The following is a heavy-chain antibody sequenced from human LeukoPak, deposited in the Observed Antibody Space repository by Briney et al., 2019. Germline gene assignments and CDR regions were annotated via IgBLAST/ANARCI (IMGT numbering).Heavy chain of an antibody. CDR2: ISSSSSYI. V-gene: IGHV3-21*01. D-gene: IGHD6-6*01. CDR3: ARVGSAYSSSSDDY. J-gene: IGHJ4*02. CDR1: GFTFSSYS. Sequence: PGGSLRLSCAASGFTFSSYSMNWVRQAPGKGLEWVSSISSSSSYIYYADSVKGQFTISRDNAKNSLYLQMNSLRAEDTAVYYCARVGSAYSSSSDDYWGQGTLVTVSS.